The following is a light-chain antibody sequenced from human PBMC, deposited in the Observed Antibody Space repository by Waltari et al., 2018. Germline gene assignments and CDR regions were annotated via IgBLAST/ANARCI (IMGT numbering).Light chain of an antibody. CDR3: QQGNSYPYS. V-gene: IGKV1-13*02. Sequence: IQMSQSPSSLSASVGDRVTITCRASQDISSYLNWYQQKPGKAPKLLIYYANSLASGVPSRFSGSGSATEFTLTISSLQPEDFATYYCQQGNSYPYSFGQGTKVEIK. CDR2: YAN. J-gene: IGKJ2*03. CDR1: QDISSY.